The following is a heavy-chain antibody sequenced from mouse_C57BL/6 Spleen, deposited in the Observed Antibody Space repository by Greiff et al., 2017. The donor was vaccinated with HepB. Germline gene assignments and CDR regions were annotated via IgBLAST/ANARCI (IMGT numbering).Heavy chain of an antibody. CDR2: FYPGSGST. J-gene: IGHJ2*01. CDR3: ESATAQATDYFDY. V-gene: IGHV1-62-2*01. D-gene: IGHD3-2*02. CDR1: GYTFTEYT. Sequence: QVQLQQSGAELVKPGASVKLSCKASGYTFTEYTIHWVKQRPGQGLEWIGWFYPGSGSTKYKEKFKDKATLTEDKSSSTAYMELSSLTSEDSAVYFYESATAQATDYFDYWGQGTTLTVSS.